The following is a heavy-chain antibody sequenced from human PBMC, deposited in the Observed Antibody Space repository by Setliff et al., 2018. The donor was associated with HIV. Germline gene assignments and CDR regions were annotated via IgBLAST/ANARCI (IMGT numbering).Heavy chain of an antibody. Sequence: ASVKVSCKASGGTFSSGTLSSYAIGWVRQAPGQGLEWMGGIIPIFGTANYAQKFQGRVTITADESTSTAYMELSSLRSEDTAVYYCATRGSYSYWYFDLWGRGTLVTVSS. J-gene: IGHJ2*01. CDR3: ATRGSYSYWYFDL. V-gene: IGHV1-69*13. CDR2: IIPIFGTA. CDR1: GGTFSSGTLSSYA. D-gene: IGHD1-26*01.